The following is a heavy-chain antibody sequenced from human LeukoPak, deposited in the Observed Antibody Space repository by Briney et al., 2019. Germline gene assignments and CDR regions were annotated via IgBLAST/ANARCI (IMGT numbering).Heavy chain of an antibody. CDR1: GCSISSGSYY. J-gene: IGHJ4*02. V-gene: IGHV4-61*02. CDR3: ARSLGITGTPYDY. Sequence: SETLSLTCTVSGCSISSGSYYWSWIRQPAGKGLERIGRIYTSGSTNYNPSLKSRVTISVDASKNQFSLKLSSVTAADTAVYYCARSLGITGTPYDYWGQGTLVTVYS. D-gene: IGHD1-20*01. CDR2: IYTSGST.